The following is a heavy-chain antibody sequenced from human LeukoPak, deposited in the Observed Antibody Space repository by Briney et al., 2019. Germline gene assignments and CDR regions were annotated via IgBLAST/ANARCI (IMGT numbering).Heavy chain of an antibody. V-gene: IGHV3-66*02. CDR3: ARELRSGSFSYYMDV. Sequence: GGSLRLSCAASGFTVCSNYMGWVPQAPGEGRVGVSVIYSGGSTNYTDSVKGRFTMSRDKSKNTLYLQMNSLRAEDTAVYYCARELRSGSFSYYMDVWGKGTTVTVSS. CDR1: GFTVCSNY. D-gene: IGHD3-10*01. CDR2: IYSGGST. J-gene: IGHJ6*03.